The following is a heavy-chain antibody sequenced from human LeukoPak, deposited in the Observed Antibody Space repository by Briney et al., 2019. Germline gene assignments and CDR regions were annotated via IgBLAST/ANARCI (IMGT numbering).Heavy chain of an antibody. J-gene: IGHJ3*02. CDR1: GFTFSDYY. Sequence: PGGSLRLSCAASGFTFSDYYMSWIRQAPGKGLEWVSYISSSGSTIYYADSVKGRFTISRDNAKNSLYLQMNSLRAEDTAVYYCARDYALMARRDAFDIWGQGTMVTVSS. D-gene: IGHD3-16*01. V-gene: IGHV3-11*04. CDR2: ISSSGSTI. CDR3: ARDYALMARRDAFDI.